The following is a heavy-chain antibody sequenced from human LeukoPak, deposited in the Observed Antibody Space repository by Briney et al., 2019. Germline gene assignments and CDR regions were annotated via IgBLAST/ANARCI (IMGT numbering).Heavy chain of an antibody. Sequence: SETLSLTCTVSGGSISSYYWSWIRQPPGEGLEWIGYIYYSGSTNYNPSLKSRVTISVDTSKNQFSLKLSSVTAADTAVYYCASAQRWLQLGDAFDIWGQGTMVTVSS. J-gene: IGHJ3*02. CDR3: ASAQRWLQLGDAFDI. V-gene: IGHV4-59*01. D-gene: IGHD5-24*01. CDR2: IYYSGST. CDR1: GGSISSYY.